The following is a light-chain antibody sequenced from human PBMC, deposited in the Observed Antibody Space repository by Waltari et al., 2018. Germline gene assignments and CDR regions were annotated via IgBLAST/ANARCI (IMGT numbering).Light chain of an antibody. CDR1: QSISSY. Sequence: DIQMTQSPSSLSASVGDRVTITCRASQSISSYLNWYQQKPGKAPKLLIYAASSLQSGGPSRFSGSGSGTDFTLTISSLQPEDCATYYCQQSYSTPTFGPGTKVDIK. V-gene: IGKV1-39*01. CDR2: AAS. J-gene: IGKJ3*01. CDR3: QQSYSTPT.